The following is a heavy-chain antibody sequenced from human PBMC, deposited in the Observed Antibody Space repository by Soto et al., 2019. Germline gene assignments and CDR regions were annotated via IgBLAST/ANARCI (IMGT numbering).Heavy chain of an antibody. Sequence: GGSLRLSCAASGFTFSSYAMHWVRQAPGKGLEWVAVISYDGSNKYYADSVKGRFTISRDNSKNTLYLQMNSLRAEDTAVYYCAREIYTLYYYYGMDVWGQGTTVTVSS. CDR3: AREIYTLYYYYGMDV. D-gene: IGHD5-12*01. CDR2: ISYDGSNK. V-gene: IGHV3-30-3*01. J-gene: IGHJ6*02. CDR1: GFTFSSYA.